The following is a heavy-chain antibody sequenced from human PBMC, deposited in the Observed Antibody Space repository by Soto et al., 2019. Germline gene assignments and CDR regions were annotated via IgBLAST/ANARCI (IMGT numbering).Heavy chain of an antibody. D-gene: IGHD6-13*01. CDR3: ARDGYSTNFAY. V-gene: IGHV1-18*01. CDR1: GYTFTSYG. J-gene: IGHJ4*02. Sequence: QVQLVQSGAEVKKPGASVKVSCKASGYTFTSYGISWVRQAPGQGLEWMGWISAYNGNTNYAQKLQGRVTMTTDTSXXXXXXXXRSLRSDDTAVYYCARDGYSTNFAYWGQGTLVTVSS. CDR2: ISAYNGNT.